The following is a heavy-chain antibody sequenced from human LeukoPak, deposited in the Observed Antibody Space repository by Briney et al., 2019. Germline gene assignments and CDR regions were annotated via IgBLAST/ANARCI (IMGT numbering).Heavy chain of an antibody. Sequence: GGSLRLSCEASGFIFSSYVMGWVRQAPGKGLEWVSSISSSSYIYYADSVKGRFTISRDNSKNTLYLQMNSLRAEDTAVYYCAKDRVRVLGNWGQGTLVTVSS. CDR2: ISSSSYI. J-gene: IGHJ4*02. D-gene: IGHD3-10*01. V-gene: IGHV3-23*01. CDR3: AKDRVRVLGN. CDR1: GFIFSSYV.